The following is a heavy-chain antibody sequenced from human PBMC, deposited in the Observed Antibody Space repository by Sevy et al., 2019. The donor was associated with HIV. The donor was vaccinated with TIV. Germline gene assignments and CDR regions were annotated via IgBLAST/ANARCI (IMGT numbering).Heavy chain of an antibody. CDR3: ARNRDYYDSSGFSY. V-gene: IGHV3-21*06. J-gene: IGHJ4*02. CDR2: ISSGSSYI. D-gene: IGHD3-22*01. CDR1: GFTFNYFN. Sequence: GSLRLSCAASGFTFNYFNMNWVRQAPGKGLEWVSSISSGSSYIKYADSVQGRFTISRDNAKSSLYLQMNSLSAEDMAVYYCARNRDYYDSSGFSYWGQGTLVTVSS.